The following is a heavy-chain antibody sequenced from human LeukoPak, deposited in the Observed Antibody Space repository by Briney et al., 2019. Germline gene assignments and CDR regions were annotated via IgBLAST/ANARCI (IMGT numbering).Heavy chain of an antibody. V-gene: IGHV4-39*01. CDR2: IYYSGST. CDR3: ARGYDSSGGANHYFDY. D-gene: IGHD3-22*01. Sequence: SETLSLTCAVSGGSISSNSYYWGWIRQPPGEGLEWIGSIYYSGSTYYNPSLKSRVTISVDTSKNQFSLNLRSVTAADTAVYYCARGYDSSGGANHYFDYWGQGTLVTVSS. J-gene: IGHJ4*02. CDR1: GGSISSNSYY.